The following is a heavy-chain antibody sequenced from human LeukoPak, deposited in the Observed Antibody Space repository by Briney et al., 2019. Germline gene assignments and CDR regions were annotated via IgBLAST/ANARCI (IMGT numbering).Heavy chain of an antibody. J-gene: IGHJ3*02. CDR2: IYSGGST. V-gene: IGHV3-66*01. CDR1: GFTFSSYG. CDR3: ARDTAFDI. Sequence: GGSLRLSCAASGFTFSSYGMHWVRQAPGKGLEWVSVIYSGGSTYYADSVKGRFTISRDNSKNTLYLQMNSLRAEDTAVYYCARDTAFDIWGQGAMVTVSS.